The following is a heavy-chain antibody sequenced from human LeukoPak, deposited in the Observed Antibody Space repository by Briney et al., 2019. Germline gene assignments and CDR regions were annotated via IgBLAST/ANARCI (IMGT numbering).Heavy chain of an antibody. CDR3: AGLLLWFGDPAGWFDP. D-gene: IGHD3-10*01. CDR2: IYYSGST. CDR1: GGSISSGDYY. J-gene: IGHJ5*02. V-gene: IGHV4-61*08. Sequence: PSETLSLTCTVSGGSISSGDYYWSWIRQPPGKGLEWIGYIYYSGSTIYNPALKSRVTISVDTSKNQFSLKLSSVTAADTAVYYCAGLLLWFGDPAGWFDPWGQGTLVTVSS.